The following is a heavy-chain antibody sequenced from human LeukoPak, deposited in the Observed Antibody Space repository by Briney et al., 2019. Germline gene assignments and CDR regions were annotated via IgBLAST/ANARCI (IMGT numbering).Heavy chain of an antibody. J-gene: IGHJ6*03. CDR1: GGSISSHY. V-gene: IGHV4-59*11. CDR3: AGNYDSSGYYSADYYYYMDV. CDR2: IYYSGST. Sequence: SETLSLTCTVSGGSISSHYWSWIRQPPGKGLEWFGYIYYSGSTNYNPSLKSRVTISVDTSKNQFSLKLSSVTAADTAVYYCAGNYDSSGYYSADYYYYMDVWGKGTTVTVSS. D-gene: IGHD3-22*01.